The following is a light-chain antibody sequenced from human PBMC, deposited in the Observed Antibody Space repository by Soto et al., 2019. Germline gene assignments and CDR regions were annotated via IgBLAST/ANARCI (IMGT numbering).Light chain of an antibody. V-gene: IGKV3-20*01. J-gene: IGKJ2*01. CDR1: QSLTNIY. CDR3: QQYESSPPSYT. CDR2: GAS. Sequence: EIVLTQSPGTLSLSPGERATLSCRASQSLTNIYLAWYQQKPGQAPRLLIYGASSRATGIPDRFSGSGSGTDFTLTISRLEPEDFAVYSCQQYESSPPSYTFGQGTKLEIK.